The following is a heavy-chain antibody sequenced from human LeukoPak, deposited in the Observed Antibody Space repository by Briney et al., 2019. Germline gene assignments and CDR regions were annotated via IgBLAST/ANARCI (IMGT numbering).Heavy chain of an antibody. D-gene: IGHD3-10*01. CDR2: IYSGGST. V-gene: IGHV3-66*01. CDR3: ARAQVLLWFGESYPNWFDP. CDR1: GFTVSSNY. J-gene: IGHJ5*02. Sequence: PGGSLRLSCAASGFTVSSNYMSWVRQAPGKGLEWVSVIYSGGSTYYADSVKGRFTISRDNSKNTLYLQMNSLRAEDTAVYYCARAQVLLWFGESYPNWFDPWGQGTLVAVSS.